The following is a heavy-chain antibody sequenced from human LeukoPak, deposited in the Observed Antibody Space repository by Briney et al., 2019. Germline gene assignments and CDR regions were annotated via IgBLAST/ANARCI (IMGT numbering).Heavy chain of an antibody. V-gene: IGHV1-18*04. J-gene: IGHJ2*01. CDR3: ARASGYGDRYWYFDL. CDR2: ISAYNSNT. CDR1: GYTFTSYG. D-gene: IGHD4-17*01. Sequence: ASVKVSCKAAGYTFTSYGISWVRQAPGQGLEWMGWISAYNSNTNYAQKLQGRVTMTTDTSTSTAYMELRSLRSDDTAVYYCARASGYGDRYWYFDLWGRGTLVTVSS.